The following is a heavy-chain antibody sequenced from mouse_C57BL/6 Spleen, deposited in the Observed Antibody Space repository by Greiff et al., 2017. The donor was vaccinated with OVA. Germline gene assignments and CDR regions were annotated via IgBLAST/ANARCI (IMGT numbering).Heavy chain of an antibody. D-gene: IGHD3-2*02. J-gene: IGHJ2*01. CDR2: IKPSNGDT. CDR3: AIQLRLQKGYFDY. Sequence: VQLQQPGTELVKPGASVKLSCKASGYTFTSYWMHWVKQRPGQGLEWIGNIKPSNGDTNYNEKFKSKATLTVDKYSSTPYMQLSSLTSEDAAVYYCAIQLRLQKGYFDYWGQGTTLTVSS. CDR1: GYTFTSYW. V-gene: IGHV1-53*01.